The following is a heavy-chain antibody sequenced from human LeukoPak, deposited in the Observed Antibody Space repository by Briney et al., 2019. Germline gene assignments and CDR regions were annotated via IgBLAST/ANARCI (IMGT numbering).Heavy chain of an antibody. V-gene: IGHV3-48*03. CDR1: GFTFSSYE. J-gene: IGHJ4*02. Sequence: GGSLRLSCAASGFTFSSYEMNWVRQAPGKGLEWVSYISSSGSTIYYADSVKGRFTISRDNAKNSLSLQMNSPRAEDTAVYYCARDSKYYDSSGYLRGGLDYWGQGTLVTVSS. CDR3: ARDSKYYDSSGYLRGGLDY. D-gene: IGHD3-22*01. CDR2: ISSSGSTI.